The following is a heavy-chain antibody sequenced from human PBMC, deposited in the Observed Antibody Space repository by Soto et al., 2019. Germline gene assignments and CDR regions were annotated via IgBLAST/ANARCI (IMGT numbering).Heavy chain of an antibody. CDR3: AADGPSNSGNIYAFDI. J-gene: IGHJ3*02. CDR2: VTPCKADT. Sequence: QAPLVQSGAEVKKSRASVRVSCKASGYTLTNYGLTWVRHAPGQGLQWRGRVTPCKADTNSAQNLQGRVTMATDTSTKTAYMEPRSLRLDDPAAYFCAADGPSNSGNIYAFDIWGQGTLVTVSA. CDR1: GYTLTNYG. D-gene: IGHD5-12*01. V-gene: IGHV1-18*04.